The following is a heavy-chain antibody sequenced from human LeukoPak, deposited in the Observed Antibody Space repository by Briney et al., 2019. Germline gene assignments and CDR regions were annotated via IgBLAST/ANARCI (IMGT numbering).Heavy chain of an antibody. V-gene: IGHV3-53*01. CDR2: LYSDGNT. J-gene: IGHJ4*02. Sequence: GGSLRLSCAASGFTVITNDMTWVRKAPGKALEWVSVLYSDGNTKYADPVQGRFTISRGNSKKTPYLERNSLSHDDTPVYFCGRVVEPLAANTLAYWGQGNLVTVSS. CDR1: GFTVITND. D-gene: IGHD1-14*01. CDR3: GRVVEPLAANTLAY.